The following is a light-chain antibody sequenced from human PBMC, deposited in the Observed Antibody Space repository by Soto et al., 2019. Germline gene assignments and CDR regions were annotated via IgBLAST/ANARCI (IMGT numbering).Light chain of an antibody. J-gene: IGLJ2*01. Sequence: QSVLTQPPSASGTPGQRVTISCSGSSSNIGSNYVYWYQQLPGTAPKLLIDRNNQRPSGVPDRFSGSTSGTSASLAISGLRSEDEADDYCPAWDDSLSGHVVFGGGTKLTVL. CDR3: PAWDDSLSGHVV. CDR1: SSNIGSNY. V-gene: IGLV1-47*01. CDR2: RNN.